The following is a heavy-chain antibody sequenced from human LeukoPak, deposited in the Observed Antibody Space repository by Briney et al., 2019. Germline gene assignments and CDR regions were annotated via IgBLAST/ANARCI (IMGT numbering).Heavy chain of an antibody. J-gene: IGHJ4*02. D-gene: IGHD3-22*01. CDR2: INPNSGGT. Sequence: ASVKVSCKASGYTFTGYYMHWVRQAPGQGLEWMGWINPNSGGTNYAQKFQGRVTMTRDTSISTAYMELSRLRSDDAAVYYCARSRAMIVVASPYYFDYWGQGTLVTVSS. CDR3: ARSRAMIVVASPYYFDY. CDR1: GYTFTGYY. V-gene: IGHV1-2*02.